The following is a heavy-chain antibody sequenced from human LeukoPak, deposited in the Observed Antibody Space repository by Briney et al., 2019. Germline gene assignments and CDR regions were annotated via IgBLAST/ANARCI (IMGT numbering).Heavy chain of an antibody. J-gene: IGHJ6*04. CDR2: ISGSGGST. D-gene: IGHD2-2*01. Sequence: GGSLRLSCAASGFTFSSYAMSWVRQAPGKGLEWVSAISGSGGSTYYADSVKGRFTISRDNSKNTLYLQMNSLRAEDTAVYYCAKPRGYCSSTSCYANYYYYYGMGVWGKGTTVTVSS. CDR3: AKPRGYCSSTSCYANYYYYYGMGV. CDR1: GFTFSSYA. V-gene: IGHV3-23*01.